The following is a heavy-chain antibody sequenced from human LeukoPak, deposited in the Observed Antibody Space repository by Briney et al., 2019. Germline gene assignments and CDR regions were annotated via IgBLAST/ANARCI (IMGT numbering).Heavy chain of an antibody. J-gene: IGHJ6*03. Sequence: SETLSLTCAVYGGSFSGYYWSWIRQPPGKGLEWIGEINHSGSTNYNPSLKSRVTISVDTSKSQFSLKLSSVTAADTAVYYCARSSGGGYSGYGYYYYYYMDVWGKGTTVTVSS. D-gene: IGHD5-12*01. CDR1: GGSFSGYY. V-gene: IGHV4-34*01. CDR2: INHSGST. CDR3: ARSSGGGYSGYGYYYYYYMDV.